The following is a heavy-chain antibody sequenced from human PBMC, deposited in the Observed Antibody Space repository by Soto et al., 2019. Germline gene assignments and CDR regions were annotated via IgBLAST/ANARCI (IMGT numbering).Heavy chain of an antibody. CDR1: GYSFTTYL. D-gene: IGHD3-3*01. CDR3: ASSPTVRVLHPGYFDS. CDR2: IYPGDSDT. V-gene: IGHV5-51*01. Sequence: GESLKISCKGSGYSFTTYLLGWVRQMPGNGLEWMGVIYPGDSDTRYSPSFQGQVTISADKSISTAYLQWSSAKASDTAMYYCASSPTVRVLHPGYFDSWGQGTLVTVAS. J-gene: IGHJ4*02.